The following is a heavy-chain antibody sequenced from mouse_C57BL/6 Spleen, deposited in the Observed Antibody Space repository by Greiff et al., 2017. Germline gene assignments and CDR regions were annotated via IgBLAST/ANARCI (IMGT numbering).Heavy chain of an antibody. CDR2: IHPNSGST. J-gene: IGHJ3*01. D-gene: IGHD2-4*01. Sequence: QVQLQQPGAELVKPGASVKLSCKASGYTFTSYWMHWVKQRPGQGLEWMGMIHPNSGSTNYNEKFKSKATLTVDKSSSTAYMQLSSLTSEDSAVYYCAIYDYDGAYWGQGTLVTVSA. V-gene: IGHV1-64*01. CDR3: AIYDYDGAY. CDR1: GYTFTSYW.